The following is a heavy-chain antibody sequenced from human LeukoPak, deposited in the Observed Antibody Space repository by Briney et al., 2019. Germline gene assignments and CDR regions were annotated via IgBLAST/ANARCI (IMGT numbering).Heavy chain of an antibody. D-gene: IGHD3-22*01. CDR2: IRYGGSNK. V-gene: IGHV3-30*02. J-gene: IGHJ4*02. CDR3: AKGGQYYYDGSGYFDY. Sequence: GGSLRLSCAAPGFTFGSYGVHWVRQAPGEGLEWVSFIRYGGSNKYYADSVKGRFTISRDNSKNTLYLQMNSLRAEDTAVYYCAKGGQYYYDGSGYFDYWGKGTLVTVSS. CDR1: GFTFGSYG.